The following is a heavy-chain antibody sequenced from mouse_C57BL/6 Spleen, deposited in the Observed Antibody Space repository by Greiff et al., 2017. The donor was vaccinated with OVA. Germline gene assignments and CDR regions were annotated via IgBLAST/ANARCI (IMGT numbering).Heavy chain of an antibody. CDR1: GFTFTDYY. V-gene: IGHV7-3*01. Sequence: VQLQESGGGLVQPGGSLSLSCAASGFTFTDYYMSWVRQPPGKALEWLGFIRNKANGYTTEYSASVKGRFTISRDNSQSILYLQMNALRAEDSATYYCARYTVGYFDVWGTGTTVTVSS. J-gene: IGHJ1*03. CDR2: IRNKANGYTT. CDR3: ARYTVGYFDV. D-gene: IGHD1-1*02.